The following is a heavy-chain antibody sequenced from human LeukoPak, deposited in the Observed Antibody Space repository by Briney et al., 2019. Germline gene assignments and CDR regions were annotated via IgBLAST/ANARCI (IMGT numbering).Heavy chain of an antibody. CDR1: GGSISSGGYY. D-gene: IGHD6-13*01. CDR2: IYYSGST. CDR3: ARDGGSSWYSDAFDI. J-gene: IGHJ3*02. Sequence: SDTLSLTCTVSGGSISSGGYYWSWIRLHPGKGLEWIGYIYYSGSTYYNPSLKSRVTISVDTSKNQFSLKLSSVTAADTAVYYCARDGGSSWYSDAFDIWGQGTMVTVSS. V-gene: IGHV4-31*03.